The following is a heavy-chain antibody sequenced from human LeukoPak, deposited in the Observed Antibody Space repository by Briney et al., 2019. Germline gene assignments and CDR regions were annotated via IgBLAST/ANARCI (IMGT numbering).Heavy chain of an antibody. V-gene: IGHV3-43*02. Sequence: GGSLRLSCAASGFTFADYAMHWVRQAPGKGLEWGCLISGGGGSTYYADSVKGRFTISRDNSKNSLYLQMNSLRTEDTALYYCAKGGYCSSTSCPYYYYMDVWGKGTTVTVSS. J-gene: IGHJ6*03. D-gene: IGHD2-2*01. CDR3: AKGGYCSSTSCPYYYYMDV. CDR2: ISGGGGST. CDR1: GFTFADYA.